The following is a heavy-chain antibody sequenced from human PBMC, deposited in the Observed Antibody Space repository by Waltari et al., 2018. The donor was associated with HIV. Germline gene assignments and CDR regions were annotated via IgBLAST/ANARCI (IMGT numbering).Heavy chain of an antibody. J-gene: IGHJ4*02. D-gene: IGHD2-2*01. CDR3: ARVLVVPALLEWYFDY. CDR1: GGTFSSYA. CDR2: IIPIFGTA. Sequence: QVQLVQSGAEVKKPGSSVKVSCKASGGTFSSYAISWVRQAPGQGLEWMGGIIPIFGTANYAQKFQGRVTITADKSTSTAYMELSSLRSEDTAVYYCARVLVVPALLEWYFDYWGQGTLVTVSS. V-gene: IGHV1-69*06.